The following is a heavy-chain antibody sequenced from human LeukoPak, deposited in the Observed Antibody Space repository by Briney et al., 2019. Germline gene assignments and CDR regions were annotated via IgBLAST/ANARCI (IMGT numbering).Heavy chain of an antibody. CDR2: IRYDGSNK. Sequence: GGSLRLSCAASGFTFSSYGMHWVRQAPCKGLEWVAFIRYDGSNKYYADSVKGRFTISRDNSKNTLYLQMNSLRAEDTAVYYCAKDNVASWVYWGQGTLVTVSS. V-gene: IGHV3-30*02. J-gene: IGHJ4*02. CDR3: AKDNVASWVY. D-gene: IGHD2-15*01. CDR1: GFTFSSYG.